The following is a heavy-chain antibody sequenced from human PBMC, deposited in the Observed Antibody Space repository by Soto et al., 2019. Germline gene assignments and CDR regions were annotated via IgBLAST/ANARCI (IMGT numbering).Heavy chain of an antibody. Sequence: NPGGSLRLSCAASGFAFANYEMHWVRQAPGKGLEWVGRIKSKTDGGTTDYAAPVKGRFTISRDDSKNTLYLQMNSLKTEDTAVYYCTTGFGGSRPYYYDSSGYNYWGQGTLVTVSS. D-gene: IGHD3-22*01. CDR1: GFAFANYE. V-gene: IGHV3-15*01. J-gene: IGHJ4*02. CDR2: IKSKTDGGTT. CDR3: TTGFGGSRPYYYDSSGYNY.